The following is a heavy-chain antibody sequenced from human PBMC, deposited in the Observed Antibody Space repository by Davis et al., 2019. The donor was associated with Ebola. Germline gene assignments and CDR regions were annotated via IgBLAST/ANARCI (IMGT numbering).Heavy chain of an antibody. CDR2: INPNSGGT. D-gene: IGHD3-10*01. J-gene: IGHJ4*02. V-gene: IGHV1-2*02. CDR1: GYTFTGYY. CDR3: ARAPTWSQINYYCFDY. Sequence: ASVKVSCKASGYTFTGYYMHWVRQAPGQGLEWMGWINPNSGGTNYAQKFQGRVTMTRDTSISTAYMELSRLRSEDTAVYYCARAPTWSQINYYCFDYWGQGTLVTVSS.